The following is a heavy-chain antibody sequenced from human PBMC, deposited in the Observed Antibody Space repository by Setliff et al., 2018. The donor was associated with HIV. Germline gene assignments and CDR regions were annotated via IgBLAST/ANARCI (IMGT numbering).Heavy chain of an antibody. J-gene: IGHJ4*02. D-gene: IGHD3-22*01. Sequence: GGSLRLSCAASGFTFSSYSMNWVRQAPGKGLEWVSSISSSSSYIYYADSVKGRFTISRDNAKNSLYLQMNSLRAEDTAVYYCARDRDSSGYYAFPFDYWGQGTLVTVSS. CDR1: GFTFSSYS. V-gene: IGHV3-21*01. CDR3: ARDRDSSGYYAFPFDY. CDR2: ISSSSSYI.